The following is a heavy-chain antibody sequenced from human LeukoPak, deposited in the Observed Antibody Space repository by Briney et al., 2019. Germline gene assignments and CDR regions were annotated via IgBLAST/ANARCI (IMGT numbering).Heavy chain of an antibody. D-gene: IGHD3-10*01. Sequence: PGGSLRLSCAASGFTFSSYAMHWVRQAPGKGLEWVAVISYDGSNKYYADSVKGRFTISRDNSKNTLYLQMNSLRAEDTAVYYCAREYGSGSYCHNWFDPWGQGTLVTVSS. CDR3: AREYGSGSYCHNWFDP. J-gene: IGHJ5*02. CDR2: ISYDGSNK. CDR1: GFTFSSYA. V-gene: IGHV3-30-3*01.